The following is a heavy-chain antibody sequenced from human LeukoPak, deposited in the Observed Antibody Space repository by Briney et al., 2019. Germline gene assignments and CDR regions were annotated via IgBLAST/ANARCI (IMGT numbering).Heavy chain of an antibody. Sequence: PSETLSLTCTVSGGSISSGGYYWSWIRQHPGKGLEWIGYIYYSGSTYYNPSLKSRVTISVDTSKNQFSLKLSSVTAADTAVYYCARHVKKSSGWYQTDTFDIWGQGTMVTVSS. CDR2: IYYSGST. V-gene: IGHV4-31*03. J-gene: IGHJ3*02. CDR3: ARHVKKSSGWYQTDTFDI. CDR1: GGSISSGGYY. D-gene: IGHD6-19*01.